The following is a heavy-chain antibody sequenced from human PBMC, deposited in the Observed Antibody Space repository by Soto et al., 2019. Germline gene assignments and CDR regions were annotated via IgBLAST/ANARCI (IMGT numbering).Heavy chain of an antibody. V-gene: IGHV1-58*01. J-gene: IGHJ6*02. Sequence: GASVKVSCKASGFTFTSSAVQWVRQARGQRLEWIGWIVVGSGNTNYAQKFQERVTITRDMSTSTAYMELSSLRPEDTAVYYCAADLAAWVTYDVHSANGMDVWGQGTTVTVSS. D-gene: IGHD3-22*01. CDR1: GFTFTSSA. CDR3: AADLAAWVTYDVHSANGMDV. CDR2: IVVGSGNT.